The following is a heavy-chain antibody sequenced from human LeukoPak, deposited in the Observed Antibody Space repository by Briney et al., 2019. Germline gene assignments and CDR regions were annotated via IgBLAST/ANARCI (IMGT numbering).Heavy chain of an antibody. D-gene: IGHD5-18*01. V-gene: IGHV7-4-1*02. Sequence: ASVQVSCKTSGYTFTDNAISWVRQAPGQGLEWMGWINTNTGNPSYAQAFFTGRYVFSFDTSASTAYLQINGLKADDTPVYYCGRDPKLGIRGYTYGYIDHWGQGTLLTVAS. CDR2: INTNTGNP. J-gene: IGHJ4*02. CDR1: GYTFTDNA. CDR3: GRDPKLGIRGYTYGYIDH.